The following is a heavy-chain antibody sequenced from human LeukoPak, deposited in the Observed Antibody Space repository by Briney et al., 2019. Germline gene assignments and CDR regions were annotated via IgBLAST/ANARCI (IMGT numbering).Heavy chain of an antibody. V-gene: IGHV4-4*02. CDR1: VDSVINTNW. CDR3: AREGGFYRPLDY. CDR2: LHLDGRS. Sequence: KASETLSLTCGVSVDSVINTNWWTWVRQPPGKALEWIRELHLDGRSNYNPSLESRLTMSVDVSENQVSLKLTSVTAADTAVYYCAREGGFYRPLDYSGQGTLVTVSS. D-gene: IGHD3-3*01. J-gene: IGHJ4*02.